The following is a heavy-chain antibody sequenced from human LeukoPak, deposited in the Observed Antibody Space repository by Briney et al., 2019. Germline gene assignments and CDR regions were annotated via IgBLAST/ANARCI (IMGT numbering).Heavy chain of an antibody. CDR2: IWYDGSNK. J-gene: IGHJ3*01. CDR3: ASSTVTTRGVSAFDL. D-gene: IGHD4-17*01. CDR1: GFTFSSYG. V-gene: IGHV3-33*01. Sequence: GGSLRLSCAASGFTFSSYGMHWVRQAPGKGLEWVAVIWYDGSNKYYADSVKGRFTISRDNSKNTLYLQMNSLRAEDTAVYFCASSTVTTRGVSAFDLWGQGTLVTVSS.